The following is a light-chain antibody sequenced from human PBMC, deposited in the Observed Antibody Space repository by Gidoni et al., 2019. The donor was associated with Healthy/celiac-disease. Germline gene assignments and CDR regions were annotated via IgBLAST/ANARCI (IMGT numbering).Light chain of an antibody. J-gene: IGKJ4*01. Sequence: ELVLTQFPGTLSLSPGERATLSCRASQSVSSSYLAWYQQKPGQAPRLLIYGASSRATGIPDRFSGSGSGTDFTLTISRLEPEDFAVYYCQQYGSSPLTFXGXTKVEIK. CDR2: GAS. V-gene: IGKV3-20*01. CDR1: QSVSSSY. CDR3: QQYGSSPLT.